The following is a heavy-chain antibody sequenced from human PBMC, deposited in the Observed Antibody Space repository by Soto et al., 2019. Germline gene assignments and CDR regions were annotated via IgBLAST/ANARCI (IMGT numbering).Heavy chain of an antibody. CDR3: AHIVVAGLGYYFDD. D-gene: IGHD6-19*01. CDR1: GFSLSSTRMA. V-gene: IGHV2-5*02. CDR2: IYWDDDK. Sequence: QITLKESGPTLVKPTQTLTLTCTFSGFSLSSTRMAVGWIRQPPGKALEWLALIYWDDDKRYSPFLKSRLTSPKDTSKNQVVITMSNMDPVDTARYYCAHIVVAGLGYYFDDWGQGTLVTVSS. J-gene: IGHJ4*02.